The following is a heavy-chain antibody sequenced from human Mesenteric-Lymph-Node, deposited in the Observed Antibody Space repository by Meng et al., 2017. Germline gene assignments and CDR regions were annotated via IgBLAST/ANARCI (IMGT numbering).Heavy chain of an antibody. Sequence: SVKVSCKASGGTLSNYVISWVRQAPGQGLEWMGRIIPILGIANYAQKFQGRVTITADKSTSTAYMELSSLRSEDTAVYYCARLLSGSYIDYWGQGTLVTVSS. V-gene: IGHV1-69*04. J-gene: IGHJ4*01. CDR2: IIPILGIA. D-gene: IGHD1-26*01. CDR1: GGTLSNYV. CDR3: ARLLSGSYIDY.